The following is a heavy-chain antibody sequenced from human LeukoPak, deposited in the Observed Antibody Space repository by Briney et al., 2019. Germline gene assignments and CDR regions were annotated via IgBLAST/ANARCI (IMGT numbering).Heavy chain of an antibody. CDR2: INAGNGNT. Sequence: ASVKVSCKASGYTFTSYAMRWVRQAPGQRLEWMGWINAGNGNTKYSQKFQGRVTITRDTSASTAYMELSSLRSEDTAVYYCARAGSAYSSGWHPAGYWGQGTLVTVSS. V-gene: IGHV1-3*01. J-gene: IGHJ4*02. D-gene: IGHD6-19*01. CDR3: ARAGSAYSSGWHPAGY. CDR1: GYTFTSYA.